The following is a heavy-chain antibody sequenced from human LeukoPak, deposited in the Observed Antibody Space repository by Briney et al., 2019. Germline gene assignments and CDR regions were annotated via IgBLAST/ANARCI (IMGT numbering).Heavy chain of an antibody. CDR2: ISGSGGGT. Sequence: AGGSLRLSCAASGFTFSSYGMSWVRQAPGKGLEWVSGISGSGGGTYYADSVKGLFSISRDISKNTLYLQMNSLRAEDTAIYYCAKDGKTRNWNYFQAKPVYWGQGTLVTVSS. V-gene: IGHV3-23*01. CDR1: GFTFSSYG. J-gene: IGHJ4*02. CDR3: AKDGKTRNWNYFQAKPVY. D-gene: IGHD1-7*01.